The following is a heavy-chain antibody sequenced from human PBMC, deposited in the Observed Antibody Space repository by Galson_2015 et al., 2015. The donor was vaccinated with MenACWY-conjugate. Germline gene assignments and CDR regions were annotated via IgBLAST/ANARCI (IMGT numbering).Heavy chain of an antibody. CDR3: ARVPVGIPGMDV. Sequence: SLRLSCAASGFTFSSYWMHWVRHAPGKGLVWVSRINSDGSSTTYADSVKGRFTISRDNAKNTLYLQMNSLRVEDTAVYYCARVPVGIPGMDVWGQGTPVTVSS. CDR1: GFTFSSYW. D-gene: IGHD2-15*01. J-gene: IGHJ6*02. V-gene: IGHV3-74*01. CDR2: INSDGSST.